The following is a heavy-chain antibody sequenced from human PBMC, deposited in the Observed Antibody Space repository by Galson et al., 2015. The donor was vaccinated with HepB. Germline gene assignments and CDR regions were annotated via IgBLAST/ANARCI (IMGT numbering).Heavy chain of an antibody. D-gene: IGHD1-26*01. Sequence: ETLSLTCSVSGSSISSSSYYWGWIRQPPGKGLEWIGSIYYSGSTYYNPSLKTRVTMTRNTSISTAYMELSSLRSEDTAVYYCATRIDGRRDRAFDIWGQGTMVTVSS. CDR2: IYYSGST. J-gene: IGHJ3*02. V-gene: IGHV4-39*07. CDR1: GSSISSSSYY. CDR3: ATRIDGRRDRAFDI.